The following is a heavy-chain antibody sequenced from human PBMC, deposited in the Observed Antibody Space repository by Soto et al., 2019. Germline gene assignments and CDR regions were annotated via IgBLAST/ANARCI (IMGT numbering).Heavy chain of an antibody. CDR3: ARVERGTATTVVDAFDI. D-gene: IGHD1-1*01. V-gene: IGHV4-61*01. CDR2: MSHSGGT. Sequence: SETLSLTCAVFGGSVNSGNYYRSWIRQPPGKGLEWIGEMSHSGGTHFNPSLKSRVTISVDTSKNQFSLKMSSVTAADTALYYCARVERGTATTVVDAFDIWGPGTMVT. J-gene: IGHJ3*02. CDR1: GGSVNSGNYY.